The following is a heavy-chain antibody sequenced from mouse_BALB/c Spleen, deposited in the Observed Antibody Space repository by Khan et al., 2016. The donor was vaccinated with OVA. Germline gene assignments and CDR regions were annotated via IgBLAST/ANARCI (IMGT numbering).Heavy chain of an antibody. CDR1: GYTFTNYG. D-gene: IGHD3-3*01. CDR2: INTYSGEP. Sequence: QIQLVQSGPELKKPGETVKISCKASGYTFTNYGMNWVKQAPGKGLKWMGWINTYSGEPTYADDFKGRFAFSLETSASTAYLQINNLKNEDTATYFCGRKGHWFFDVWGAGTTVTVSS. V-gene: IGHV9-3-1*01. CDR3: GRKGHWFFDV. J-gene: IGHJ1*01.